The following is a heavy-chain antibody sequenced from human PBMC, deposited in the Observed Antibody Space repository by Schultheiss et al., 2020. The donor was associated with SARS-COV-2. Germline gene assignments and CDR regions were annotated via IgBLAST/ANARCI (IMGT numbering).Heavy chain of an antibody. J-gene: IGHJ4*02. D-gene: IGHD3-22*01. Sequence: ASVKVSCKASGYTFTSYGISWVRQAPGQGLEWMGWISAYNGNTNYAQKLQGRVTMTTDTSTSTVYMELSSLRSEDTAVYYCARDREGVYYDSSGYPDYWGQGTLVTVSS. CDR1: GYTFTSYG. CDR3: ARDREGVYYDSSGYPDY. V-gene: IGHV1-18*04. CDR2: ISAYNGNT.